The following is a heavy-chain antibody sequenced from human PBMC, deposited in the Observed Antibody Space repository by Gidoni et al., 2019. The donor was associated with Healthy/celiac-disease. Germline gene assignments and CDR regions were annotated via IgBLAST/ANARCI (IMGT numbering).Heavy chain of an antibody. CDR3: ASDRDGYNLDY. V-gene: IGHV4-34*01. Sequence: QVQLQQWGAGLLKPSETLSLTCAVYGGSFSGYYWSWIRQPPGKGLEWIGEINHSGSTNYNPSLKSRVIISVDTSKNQFSLKLSSVTAADTAVYYCASDRDGYNLDYWGQGTLVTVSS. D-gene: IGHD5-12*01. CDR1: GGSFSGYY. J-gene: IGHJ4*02. CDR2: INHSGST.